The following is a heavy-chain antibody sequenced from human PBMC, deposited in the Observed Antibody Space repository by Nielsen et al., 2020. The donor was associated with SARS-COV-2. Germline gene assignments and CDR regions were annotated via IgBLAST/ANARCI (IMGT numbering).Heavy chain of an antibody. Sequence: GGSLRLSCAASGFTFSSYSMNWVRQAPGKGLEWVALIWYDGSNKYYANSVKGRFTISRDNSKNTLYLHMNSLRAEDAAVYYCARDSVQGVIHWFDPWGQGTLVTVSS. J-gene: IGHJ5*02. CDR3: ARDSVQGVIHWFDP. D-gene: IGHD3-10*01. CDR1: GFTFSSYS. CDR2: IWYDGSNK. V-gene: IGHV3-33*08.